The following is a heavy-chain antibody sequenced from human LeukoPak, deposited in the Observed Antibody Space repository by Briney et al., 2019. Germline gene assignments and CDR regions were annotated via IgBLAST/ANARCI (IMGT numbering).Heavy chain of an antibody. Sequence: SETLSLTCAVSGGSISSSNWWSWVRQPPGKGLEWIGEIYHSGSTNYNPSLKSRVTISVDKSKNQFSLKLSSVTAADTAVYYCARELITIFGVDFDYWGQGTLVTVSS. D-gene: IGHD3-3*01. V-gene: IGHV4-4*02. J-gene: IGHJ4*02. CDR3: ARELITIFGVDFDY. CDR1: GGSISSSNW. CDR2: IYHSGST.